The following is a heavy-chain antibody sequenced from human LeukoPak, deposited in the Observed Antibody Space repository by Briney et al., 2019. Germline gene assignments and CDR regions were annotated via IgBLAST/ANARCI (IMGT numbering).Heavy chain of an antibody. Sequence: SETLSLTCTVSGGSISSSSYYWGWIRQPPGKGLEWIGSIYYSGSTYYNPPLKSRVTISVDTSKNQFSVKLSSVTAADTAVYYCARDYQPRPPNVYDSSGYSDEIFDYWGQGTLVTVSS. D-gene: IGHD3-22*01. V-gene: IGHV4-39*02. CDR3: ARDYQPRPPNVYDSSGYSDEIFDY. CDR1: GGSISSSSYY. J-gene: IGHJ4*02. CDR2: IYYSGST.